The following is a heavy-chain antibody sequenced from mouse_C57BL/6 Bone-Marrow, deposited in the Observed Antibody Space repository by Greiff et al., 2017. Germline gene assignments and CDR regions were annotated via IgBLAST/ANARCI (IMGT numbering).Heavy chain of an antibody. J-gene: IGHJ4*01. CDR3: ARSSGNYGEGAMDY. Sequence: VQLQQPGAELVMPGASVKLSCKASGYTFTSYWMHWVKQRPGQGLEWIGEIDPSDSYTNYNQKFKGKSTLTVDKSSSTAYMQLSSLTSEDSAVYYCARSSGNYGEGAMDYWGQGTSVTVSS. CDR2: IDPSDSYT. D-gene: IGHD2-1*01. CDR1: GYTFTSYW. V-gene: IGHV1-69*01.